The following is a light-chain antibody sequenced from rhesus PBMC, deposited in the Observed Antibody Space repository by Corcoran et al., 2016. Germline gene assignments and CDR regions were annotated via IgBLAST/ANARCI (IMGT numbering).Light chain of an antibody. CDR1: QSVGST. V-gene: IGKV3-35*02. CDR3: QKYNDWPLT. J-gene: IGKJ4*01. Sequence: ETVMMQSPATLSLSPGERATLSYRASQSVGSTLAWYQQKPGQAPRLLLYYASSRATGIPDRFSGSGSGTEFTLTISRLDPEDVGVYYCQKYNDWPLTFGGGTKVEIK. CDR2: YAS.